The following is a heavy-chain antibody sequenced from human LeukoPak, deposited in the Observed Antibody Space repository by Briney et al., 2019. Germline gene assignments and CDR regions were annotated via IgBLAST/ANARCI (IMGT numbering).Heavy chain of an antibody. CDR3: ARGGTGYFDWLYDY. CDR1: GYTFTGYY. D-gene: IGHD3-9*01. J-gene: IGHJ4*02. Sequence: ASVKVSCKASGYTFTGYYMHWVRQAPGQGLEWMGWINPNSGGTNYAKKFQGRVTMTRDTSISTAYMELSRLRSDDTAVYYCARGGTGYFDWLYDYWGQGTLITVSS. V-gene: IGHV1-2*02. CDR2: INPNSGGT.